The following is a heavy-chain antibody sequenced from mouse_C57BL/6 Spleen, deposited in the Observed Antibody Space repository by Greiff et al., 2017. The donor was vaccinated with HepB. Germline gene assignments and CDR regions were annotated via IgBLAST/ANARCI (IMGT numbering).Heavy chain of an antibody. V-gene: IGHV7-3*01. CDR3: ARYRLRSYFDV. D-gene: IGHD1-1*01. Sequence: EVKLMESGGGLVQPGGSLSLSCAASGFTFTDYYMSWVRQPPGKALEWLGFIRNKANGYTTEYSASVKGRFTISRDNSQSILYLQMNALRAEDSATYYCARYRLRSYFDVWGTGTTVTVSS. CDR2: IRNKANGYTT. J-gene: IGHJ1*03. CDR1: GFTFTDYY.